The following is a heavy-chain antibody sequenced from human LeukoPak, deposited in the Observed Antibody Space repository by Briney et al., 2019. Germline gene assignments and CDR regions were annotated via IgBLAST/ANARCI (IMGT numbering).Heavy chain of an antibody. CDR2: INWNGGST. Sequence: PGGSLRLSCAASGFTFDDYGMSWVRQAPGKGLEWVSGINWNGGSTGYADSVKGRFTISRDNAKNSLYLQMNSLRAEDTALYYCARDALYSSGRSIDYWGQGTLVTVSS. CDR3: ARDALYSSGRSIDY. D-gene: IGHD3-22*01. CDR1: GFTFDDYG. J-gene: IGHJ4*02. V-gene: IGHV3-20*04.